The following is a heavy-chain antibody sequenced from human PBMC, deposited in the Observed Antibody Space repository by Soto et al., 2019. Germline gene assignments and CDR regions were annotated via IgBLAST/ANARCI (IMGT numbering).Heavy chain of an antibody. J-gene: IGHJ4*02. Sequence: EVQLVESGGGLVQPGRSLRLSCAASGFTFDDYAMHWVRQAPGKGLEWVSGISWNSGSIGYADSVKGRFTISRDNAKNSLYLQMNSLRAEDTALYYCANSIGVAGPFDHWGQGTLVTVSS. CDR3: ANSIGVAGPFDH. CDR1: GFTFDDYA. CDR2: ISWNSGSI. V-gene: IGHV3-9*01. D-gene: IGHD6-19*01.